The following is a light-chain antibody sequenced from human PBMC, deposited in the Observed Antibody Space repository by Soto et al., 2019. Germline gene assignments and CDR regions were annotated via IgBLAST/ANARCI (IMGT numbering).Light chain of an antibody. J-gene: IGKJ2*01. V-gene: IGKV3-20*01. CDR3: QQYGSSPPYT. CDR1: QSVSSSY. Sequence: ESVLTQSPGTLSLSPGERATLSCRASQSVSSSYLAWYQQKPGQAPRLLIYCASSRATGIPDRFSGSGSGSDFTLTISRLEPEDFAVYYGQQYGSSPPYTFGQGTKLESK. CDR2: CAS.